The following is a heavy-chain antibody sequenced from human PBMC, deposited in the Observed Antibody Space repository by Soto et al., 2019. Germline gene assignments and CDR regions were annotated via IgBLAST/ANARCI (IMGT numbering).Heavy chain of an antibody. J-gene: IGHJ4*02. D-gene: IGHD6-13*01. CDR3: ARARFAGTAAGTWGYYFDY. CDR1: GGSFSGYY. V-gene: IGHV4-34*01. Sequence: SETLSLTCAVYGGSFSGYYWSWIRQPPGKGLEWIGEINHSGSTNYNPSLKSRVTISVDTSKNQFSLKLSSVTAADTAVYYCARARFAGTAAGTWGYYFDYWGQGTLVTVS. CDR2: INHSGST.